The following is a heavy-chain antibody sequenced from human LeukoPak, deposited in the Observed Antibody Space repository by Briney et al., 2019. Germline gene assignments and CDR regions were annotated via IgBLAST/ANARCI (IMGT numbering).Heavy chain of an antibody. CDR2: IIPIFGTA. J-gene: IGHJ3*02. V-gene: IGHV1-69*05. CDR3: AITPPDIVVVPAADQEAFDI. CDR1: GYTFTSYY. Sequence: SVKVSCKASGYTFTSYYMHWVRQAPGQGLEWMGGIIPIFGTANYAQKFQGRVTITTDESTSTAYMELSSLRSEDTAVYYCAITPPDIVVVPAADQEAFDIWGQGTMVTVSS. D-gene: IGHD2-2*01.